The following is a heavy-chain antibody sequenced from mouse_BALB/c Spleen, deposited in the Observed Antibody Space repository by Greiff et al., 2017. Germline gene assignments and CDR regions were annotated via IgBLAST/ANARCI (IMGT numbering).Heavy chain of an antibody. D-gene: IGHD2-4*01. Sequence: DVKLVESGGGLVKPGGSLKLSCAASGFAFSSYDMSWVRQTPEKRLEWVAYISSGGGSTYYPDTVKGRFTISRDNAKNTLYLQMSSLKSEDTAMYYCARHGSTMITNYAMDYWGQGTSVTVSS. CDR3: ARHGSTMITNYAMDY. V-gene: IGHV5-12-1*01. CDR1: GFAFSSYD. CDR2: ISSGGGST. J-gene: IGHJ4*01.